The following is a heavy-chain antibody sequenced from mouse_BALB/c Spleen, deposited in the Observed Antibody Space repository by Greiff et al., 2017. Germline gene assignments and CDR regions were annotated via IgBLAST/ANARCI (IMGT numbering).Heavy chain of an antibody. D-gene: IGHD2-10*01. V-gene: IGHV2-5-1*01. CDR1: GFSLTSYG. J-gene: IGHJ4*01. CDR3: APYRSYAMDY. Sequence: VQLQESGPSLVQPSQSLSITCTVSGFSLTSYGVHWVRQSPGKGLEWLGVIWSGGSTDYNAAFMSRLSITKDNSKSQVFFKMNSLQADDTAIYYCAPYRSYAMDYWGQGTSVTVSS. CDR2: IWSGGST.